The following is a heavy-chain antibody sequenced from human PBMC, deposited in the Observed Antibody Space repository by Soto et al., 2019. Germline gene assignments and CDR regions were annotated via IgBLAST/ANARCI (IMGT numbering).Heavy chain of an antibody. D-gene: IGHD3-10*01. J-gene: IGHJ3*02. CDR3: ARGRQQGGMVRGRDAFDI. CDR1: GFTFSSYS. V-gene: IGHV3-21*01. CDR2: ISSSSSYI. Sequence: GGSLRLSCAASGFTFSSYSMNWVRQAPGKGLEWVSSISSSSSYIYYADSVKGRFTISRDNAKNTLYLQMNSVRAEDTAVYYCARGRQQGGMVRGRDAFDIWGQGTMVTV.